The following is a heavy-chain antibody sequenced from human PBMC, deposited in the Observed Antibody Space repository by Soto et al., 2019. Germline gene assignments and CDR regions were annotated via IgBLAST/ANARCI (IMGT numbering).Heavy chain of an antibody. J-gene: IGHJ4*02. CDR3: ARGGFTYGFDF. Sequence: SETLSLTCTVSGGSVSSGSYYWSWIRQPPGKGLEWIGYIYYSGSTNYNPSLKSRVTMSVDTSKNQLSLKVSSATAADTAVYYCARGGFTYGFDFWGQGALVTVSS. D-gene: IGHD2-8*01. V-gene: IGHV4-61*01. CDR1: GGSVSSGSYY. CDR2: IYYSGST.